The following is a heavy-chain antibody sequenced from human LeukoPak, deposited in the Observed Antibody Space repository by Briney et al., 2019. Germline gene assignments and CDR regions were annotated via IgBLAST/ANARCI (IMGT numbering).Heavy chain of an antibody. CDR3: AKVDGTYFDY. D-gene: IGHD1-14*01. Sequence: GGSLRLSCAASGFTFSDYAMTWVRQAPGKGLEWVATISGSGVITYYADSVKGRFTISRDNSKNTLYLQMNSLRAEDTAVYYCAKVDGTYFDYWGQGTLVTVSS. V-gene: IGHV3-23*01. CDR2: ISGSGVIT. J-gene: IGHJ4*02. CDR1: GFTFSDYA.